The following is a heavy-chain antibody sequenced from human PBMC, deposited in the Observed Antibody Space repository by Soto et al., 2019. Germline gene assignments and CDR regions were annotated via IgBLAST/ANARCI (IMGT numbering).Heavy chain of an antibody. CDR3: SRGHTAMATVYYFDS. J-gene: IGHJ4*02. V-gene: IGHV1-69*06. CDR1: GGTFSSYA. D-gene: IGHD5-18*01. CDR2: NSHIFGTA. Sequence: QVQLVQSGAEVKKPGSSVKVTCKASGGTFSSYAISWVRQAPGPGNEWIGGNSHIFGTANYAQKFQGRVTITADKPTRTVYMELSSLRSEDTALYYFSRGHTAMATVYYFDSWGQGTLVTVSS.